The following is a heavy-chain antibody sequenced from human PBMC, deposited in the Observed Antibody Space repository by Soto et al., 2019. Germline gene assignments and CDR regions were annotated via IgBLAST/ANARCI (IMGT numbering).Heavy chain of an antibody. CDR3: ARGDNDY. J-gene: IGHJ4*02. CDR2: IHPDGGHT. Sequence: QWVRQAPGQGLEWMGVIHPDGGHTTYSQKFQDRVTMTRDTFTSTIYMELSSLRSEDTAVYYCARGDNDYWGQGTLVTGSS. V-gene: IGHV1-46*01.